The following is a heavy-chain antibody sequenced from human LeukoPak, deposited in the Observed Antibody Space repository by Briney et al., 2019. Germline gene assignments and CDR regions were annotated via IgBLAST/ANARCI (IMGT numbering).Heavy chain of an antibody. CDR3: ARGSGLLWFGEPTWDFVDY. V-gene: IGHV3-21*01. CDR1: GFTLSSYA. Sequence: GGSLRLSCTASGFTLSSYAIHWVRQAPGKGLEWVSSISSSSSYIYYADSVKGRFTISRDNAKNSLYLQMNSLRAEDTAVYYCARGSGLLWFGEPTWDFVDYWGQGTLVTVSS. D-gene: IGHD3-10*01. J-gene: IGHJ4*02. CDR2: ISSSSSYI.